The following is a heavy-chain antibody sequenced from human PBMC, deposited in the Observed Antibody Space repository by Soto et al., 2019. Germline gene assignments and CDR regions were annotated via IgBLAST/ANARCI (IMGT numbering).Heavy chain of an antibody. CDR2: INAGNGNT. Sequence: ASVKVSCKASGYTFTSYAMHWVRQAPGQRLEWMGWINAGNGNTKYSQKFQGRVTITRDTSASTAYMELSSLRSEDTAVYYCARVGNYYDSSGYLDYWGQGTLVTVSS. CDR3: ARVGNYYDSSGYLDY. V-gene: IGHV1-3*01. J-gene: IGHJ4*02. CDR1: GYTFTSYA. D-gene: IGHD3-22*01.